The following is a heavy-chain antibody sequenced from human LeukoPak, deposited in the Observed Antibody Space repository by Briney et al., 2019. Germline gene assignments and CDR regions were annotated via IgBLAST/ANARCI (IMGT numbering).Heavy chain of an antibody. V-gene: IGHV3-21*01. CDR2: ISSSSSYI. D-gene: IGHD6-19*01. J-gene: IGHJ5*02. Sequence: GGSLRLSCAASGFAFSSYSMNWVRQAPGKGLEWISSISSSSSYIYYADSVKGRFTISRDNAKNSLYLQMNSLRAEDTAVYYCARDERSGWFFSWGQGTLVTVSS. CDR3: ARDERSGWFFS. CDR1: GFAFSSYS.